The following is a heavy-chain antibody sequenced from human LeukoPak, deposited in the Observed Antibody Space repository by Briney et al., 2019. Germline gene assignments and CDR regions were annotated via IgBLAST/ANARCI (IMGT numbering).Heavy chain of an antibody. V-gene: IGHV3-30*18. CDR3: AKGHYFDSTNAYSYNDH. CDR1: GFTFSTYG. D-gene: IGHD3-22*01. J-gene: IGHJ4*02. CDR2: ISYDGTNK. Sequence: PGGSLRLSCAASGFTFSTYGMHWVRQAPGKGLEWVAIISYDGTNKYYGDSVKGRFTISRDNFKDTVNLQMNNLIPEDTAVYYCAKGHYFDSTNAYSYNDHWGQGILVTVSS.